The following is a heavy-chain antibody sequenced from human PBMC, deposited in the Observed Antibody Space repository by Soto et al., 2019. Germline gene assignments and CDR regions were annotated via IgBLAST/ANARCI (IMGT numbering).Heavy chain of an antibody. CDR1: GGSFSGYY. Sequence: SETLSLTCAVYGGSFSGYYWSWIRQPPGKGLEWIGEINHSGSTNYNPSLKSRVTIPVDTSKNQFSLKLSSVTAADTAVYYCARSGWYGSWFDPWGQGTLVTVSS. D-gene: IGHD6-19*01. V-gene: IGHV4-34*01. J-gene: IGHJ5*02. CDR3: ARSGWYGSWFDP. CDR2: INHSGST.